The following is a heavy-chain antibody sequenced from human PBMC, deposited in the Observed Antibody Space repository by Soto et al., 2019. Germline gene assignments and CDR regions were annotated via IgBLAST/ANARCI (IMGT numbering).Heavy chain of an antibody. CDR3: ARAPYYDYVWGSYQSDAFDI. Sequence: QVQLVQSGAEVRKPGSSVKVSCKASGGTFSRHAISWVRQAPGQGLEWMGGIIPMFGTANYAQKFQGRVTITADESTSTAYMELSSLRSEDTAVYYCARAPYYDYVWGSYQSDAFDIWGQGTMVTVSS. CDR2: IIPMFGTA. CDR1: GGTFSRHA. J-gene: IGHJ3*02. D-gene: IGHD3-16*01. V-gene: IGHV1-69*01.